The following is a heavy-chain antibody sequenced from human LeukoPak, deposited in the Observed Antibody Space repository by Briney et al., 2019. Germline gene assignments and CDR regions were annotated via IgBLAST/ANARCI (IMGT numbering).Heavy chain of an antibody. V-gene: IGHV4-39*07. CDR1: GGSISTSSNY. CDR2: IYYSGTT. J-gene: IGHJ3*01. CDR3: ARTLPGFDSSGAAAPHDTFDV. D-gene: IGHD3-22*01. Sequence: PSGTLSLTCTVSGGSISTSSNYWGWIRQPPGKGLEWIGSIYYSGTTYYNPSLKSRVTISVDTSKNQFSLNLSSVTAADTAIYYCARTLPGFDSSGAAAPHDTFDVWGQGTMVTVFS.